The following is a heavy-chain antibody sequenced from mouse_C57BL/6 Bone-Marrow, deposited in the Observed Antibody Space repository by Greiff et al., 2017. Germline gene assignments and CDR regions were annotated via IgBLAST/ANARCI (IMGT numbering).Heavy chain of an antibody. V-gene: IGHV3-6*01. CDR3: ARAVGYAMDY. J-gene: IGHJ4*01. D-gene: IGHD1-1*01. CDR1: GYSITSGYY. Sequence: DVKLVESGPGLVKPSQSLSLTCSVTGYSITSGYYWYWIRQFPGNQLEWMGFISYDGSNNYNPSLKNQISITRDTSKNPCFLKLNSVTTEDTATYYCARAVGYAMDYWGQGTSVTVSS. CDR2: ISYDGSN.